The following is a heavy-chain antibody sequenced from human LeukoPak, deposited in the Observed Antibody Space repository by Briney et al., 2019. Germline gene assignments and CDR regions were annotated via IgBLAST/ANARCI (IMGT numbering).Heavy chain of an antibody. J-gene: IGHJ6*02. D-gene: IGHD6-13*01. CDR2: IKQDGSEK. CDR3: ARDDPDSSSWYPKTYYYYGMDV. Sequence: GSLRLSCAASGFTFSSYWMSWVRQAPGKGLEWVANIKQDGSEKYYVDSVKGRFTISRDNAKNSLYLQMNSLRAEDTAVYYCARDDPDSSSWYPKTYYYYGMDVWGQGTTVTVSS. CDR1: GFTFSSYW. V-gene: IGHV3-7*01.